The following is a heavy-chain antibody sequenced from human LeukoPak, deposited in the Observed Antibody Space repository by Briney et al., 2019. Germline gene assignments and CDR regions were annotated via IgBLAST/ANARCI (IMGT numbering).Heavy chain of an antibody. J-gene: IGHJ4*02. V-gene: IGHV3-15*01. Sequence: GGSLRLSCAASGFTFSNAWMSWVRQAPGEGLEWGCRIKSKIDGGTTDYPAPVKGRFTLSRDDSKNTLYLQMNSLKTEYTAVYYCATGYSSGWYFIDYWGKGNLVTVSS. CDR1: GFTFSNAW. CDR3: ATGYSSGWYFIDY. D-gene: IGHD6-19*01. CDR2: IKSKIDGGTT.